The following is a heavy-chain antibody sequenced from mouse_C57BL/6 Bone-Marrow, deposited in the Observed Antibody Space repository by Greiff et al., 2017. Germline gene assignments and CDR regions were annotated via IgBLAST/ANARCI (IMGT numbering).Heavy chain of an antibody. Sequence: EVKLEESGGGLVKPGGSLKLSCAAPGFTFSSYALSWVRQTPEKRLEWVATIRDGGSYTYYPDNVKGRFTISRDNAKNNLYLQMSQLKSEDTAMYYCARDKGYSNYDYWGQGTTLTVTS. CDR1: GFTFSSYA. V-gene: IGHV5-4*01. CDR3: ARDKGYSNYDY. J-gene: IGHJ2*01. CDR2: IRDGGSYT. D-gene: IGHD2-5*01.